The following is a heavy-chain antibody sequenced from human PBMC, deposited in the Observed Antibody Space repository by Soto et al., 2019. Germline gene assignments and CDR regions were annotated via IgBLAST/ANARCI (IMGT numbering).Heavy chain of an antibody. Sequence: ASVKVSCKASGYTFTSYYMHWVRQAPGQGLEWMGIINPSGGSTSYAQKFQGRVTMTRDTSTSTVYMELSSLRSEDTAVYYCARGVDYDFWSGTANGVDDWFDPWGQGTLVTVPS. J-gene: IGHJ5*02. D-gene: IGHD3-3*01. CDR3: ARGVDYDFWSGTANGVDDWFDP. CDR2: INPSGGST. CDR1: GYTFTSYY. V-gene: IGHV1-46*01.